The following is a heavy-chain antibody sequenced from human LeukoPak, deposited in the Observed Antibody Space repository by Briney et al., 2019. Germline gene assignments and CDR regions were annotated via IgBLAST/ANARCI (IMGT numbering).Heavy chain of an antibody. Sequence: ASVKVSCKASGYTFTSYAMNWVRQAPGQGLEWMGWISAYNGNTNYAQKLQGRVTMTTDTSTSTAYMELRSLRSDDTAVYYCARVSPLLWFGELTKYYYYYYYMDVWGKGTTVTISS. CDR2: ISAYNGNT. CDR1: GYTFTSYA. D-gene: IGHD3-10*01. CDR3: ARVSPLLWFGELTKYYYYYYYMDV. J-gene: IGHJ6*03. V-gene: IGHV1-18*01.